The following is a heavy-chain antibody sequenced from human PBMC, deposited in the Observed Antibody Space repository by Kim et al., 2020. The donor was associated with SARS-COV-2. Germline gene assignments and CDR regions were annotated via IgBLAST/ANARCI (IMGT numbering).Heavy chain of an antibody. CDR2: ISWNSGSI. V-gene: IGHV3-9*01. CDR1: GFTFDDYA. J-gene: IGHJ4*02. Sequence: GGSLRLSCAASGFTFDDYAMHWARQAPGKGLEWVSGISWNSGSIGYADSVRGRFTISRDNAKNSLYLQMNSLRPEDTAFYYCAKGTWSSTSSCYDYWGRGTLVTVSS. D-gene: IGHD6-6*01. CDR3: AKGTWSSTSSCYDY.